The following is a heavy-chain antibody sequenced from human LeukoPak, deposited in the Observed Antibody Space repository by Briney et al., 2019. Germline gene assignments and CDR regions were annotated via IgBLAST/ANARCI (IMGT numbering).Heavy chain of an antibody. CDR2: IYYSGST. J-gene: IGHJ5*02. D-gene: IGHD3-3*01. V-gene: IGHV4-39*07. Sequence: SETLSLTCTVSGGSISSSSYYWGWIRQPPGKGLEWIGSIYYSGSTYYNPSLKSRVTISVDTSKNQFSLKLSSVTAADTAVYYCARGYYDFWSGYDHWFDPWGQGTLVTVSS. CDR3: ARGYYDFWSGYDHWFDP. CDR1: GGSISSSSYY.